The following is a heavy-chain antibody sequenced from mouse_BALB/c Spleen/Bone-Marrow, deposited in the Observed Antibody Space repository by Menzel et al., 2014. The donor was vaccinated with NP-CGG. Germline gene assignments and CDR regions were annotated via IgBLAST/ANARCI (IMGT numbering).Heavy chain of an antibody. CDR2: IDPENGDT. CDR1: GFNIKDYY. V-gene: IGHV14-4*02. CDR3: NGNYYAMDY. Sequence: EVQLVESGAELVRSGASVKLSCTASGFNIKDYYMHWVKPRPEQGLEWIGWIDPENGDTEYAPKFQGKATMTADTSSNTAYLQLSSLTSEDTAVYYCNGNYYAMDYWGQGTSVTVSS. D-gene: IGHD2-1*01. J-gene: IGHJ4*01.